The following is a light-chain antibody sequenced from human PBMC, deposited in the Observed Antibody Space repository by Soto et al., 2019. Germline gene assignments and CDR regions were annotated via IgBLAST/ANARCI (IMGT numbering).Light chain of an antibody. CDR2: FGS. Sequence: DIVMTQSPLYIPVTPGELASISCRPSQSLLYNNSYNYLDWYVQKPGQSPQLWIYFGSNRAPGVPDRVSGSGSGTDFTLKINRVEAEDVGTYDCMQALQSLTVGQGTRLEIK. J-gene: IGKJ5*01. V-gene: IGKV2-28*01. CDR1: QSLLYNNSYNY. CDR3: MQALQSLT.